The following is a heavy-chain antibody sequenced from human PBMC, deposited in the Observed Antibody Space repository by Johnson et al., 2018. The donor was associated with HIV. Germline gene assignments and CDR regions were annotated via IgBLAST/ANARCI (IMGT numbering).Heavy chain of an antibody. J-gene: IGHJ3*02. CDR1: GFTFDDYG. CDR3: ARENQDAFDI. Sequence: VQLVESGGGVVRPGGSLRLSCAASGFTFDDYGMSWVRQAPGKGLEWVSGISGSGGSTYYADSVKGRFTISRDNSKNTLYLQMNSLRAEDTAVYYCARENQDAFDIWGQGTMVTVSS. V-gene: IGHV3-20*04. CDR2: ISGSGGST.